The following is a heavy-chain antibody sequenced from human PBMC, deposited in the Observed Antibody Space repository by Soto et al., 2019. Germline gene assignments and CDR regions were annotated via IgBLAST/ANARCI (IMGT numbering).Heavy chain of an antibody. V-gene: IGHV3-21*01. CDR2: ISSSGYI. CDR3: ARDCSGGSCYPGMDV. D-gene: IGHD2-15*01. CDR1: GFNFNSYT. Sequence: EVQLVESGGGLVKPGGSLRLSCAASGFNFNSYTINWVRQAPGKRLEWLSSISSSGYIFSTDSVGGRFTISRDNAKNSGYLQINSLRAEDTAVYFCARDCSGGSCYPGMDVCGQGTTVTVSS. J-gene: IGHJ6*02.